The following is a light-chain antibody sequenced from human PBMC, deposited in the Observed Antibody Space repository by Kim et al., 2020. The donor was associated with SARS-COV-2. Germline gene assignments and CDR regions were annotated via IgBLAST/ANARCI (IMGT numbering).Light chain of an antibody. CDR1: SSDVGSHNL. V-gene: IGLV2-23*02. Sequence: GQSITISCTGTSSDVGSHNLVSWYQQHPGKPPKLMISELTKRPSGVSNRFSGSKSGNTASLTITGLQAEDEADYYCCSYTGSRTWVFGGGTQLTVL. J-gene: IGLJ3*02. CDR2: ELT. CDR3: CSYTGSRTWV.